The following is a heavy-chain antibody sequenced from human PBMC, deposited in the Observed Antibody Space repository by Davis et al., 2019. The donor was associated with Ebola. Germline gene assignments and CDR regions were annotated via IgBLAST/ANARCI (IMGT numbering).Heavy chain of an antibody. CDR2: INPNDGRT. Sequence: GESLKISCAASGFTFSNYGMHWVRQAPGQGLEWMGMINPNDGRTIYAQKFQGRVTVTRDTSTTTVYMDLSSLRSEDTAVYYCARGFYNWNFQDYFDYWGQGTLVTVSS. CDR1: GFTFSNYG. D-gene: IGHD1-7*01. CDR3: ARGFYNWNFQDYFDY. J-gene: IGHJ4*02. V-gene: IGHV1-46*01.